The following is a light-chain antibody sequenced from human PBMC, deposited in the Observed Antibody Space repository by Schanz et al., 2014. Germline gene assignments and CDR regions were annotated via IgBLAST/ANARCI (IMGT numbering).Light chain of an antibody. Sequence: NFMLTQPHSVSESPGKTVTISCTRSSGSIASDSVQWYQQRPGSSPTTVIFQDDQRPSGVPDRFSGSIDSSSNSASLTISGLKTEDEADYYCQSYEMFGGGTKLTVL. V-gene: IGLV6-57*01. J-gene: IGLJ3*02. CDR1: SGSIASDS. CDR2: QDD. CDR3: QSYEM.